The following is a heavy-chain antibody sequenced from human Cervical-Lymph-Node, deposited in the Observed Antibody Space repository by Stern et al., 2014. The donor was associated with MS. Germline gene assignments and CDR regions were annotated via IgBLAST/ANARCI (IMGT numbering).Heavy chain of an antibody. V-gene: IGHV3-30*03. Sequence: VQLLESGGAVVQPGRSLRLSCAASGFTFSSYGMNWVRQAPGKGLEWVTVISYDGNHKYYAASVKGRFTISRDNSKNTLHLQMNSVTPDDTAIYYCARDYEDTSMLFDHWGQGTLVTVSS. CDR3: ARDYEDTSMLFDH. CDR2: ISYDGNHK. CDR1: GFTFSSYG. D-gene: IGHD2-8*01. J-gene: IGHJ4*02.